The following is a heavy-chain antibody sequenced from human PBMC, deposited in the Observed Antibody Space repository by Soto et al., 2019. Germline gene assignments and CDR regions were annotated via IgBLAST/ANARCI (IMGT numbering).Heavy chain of an antibody. CDR3: AKEGPYYYGSDYFDY. CDR2: LSGSGGST. CDR1: GFTFSSYA. V-gene: IGHV3-23*01. D-gene: IGHD3-10*01. Sequence: GGSLRLSCAASGFTFSSYAMRWVRQAPGKGLEWVSALSGSGGSTYYADSVKGRFTISRDNSKNTLYLQMNSLRAEDTAVYYCAKEGPYYYGSDYFDYWGQGTLVTVSS. J-gene: IGHJ4*02.